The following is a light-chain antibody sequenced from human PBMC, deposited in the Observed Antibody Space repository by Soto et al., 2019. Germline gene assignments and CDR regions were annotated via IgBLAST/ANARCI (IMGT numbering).Light chain of an antibody. CDR1: SSDVGTYNF. CDR3: TSYTTNTALV. J-gene: IGLJ1*01. Sequence: SVLTQPASVSGSPGQSITISCTGTSSDVGTYNFVSWYQHHPGKAPKLIIYEVSNRPSGISDRFSGSKSGSTASLTISGLQAEDEADYHCTSYTTNTALVFGTGTKVTVL. CDR2: EVS. V-gene: IGLV2-14*01.